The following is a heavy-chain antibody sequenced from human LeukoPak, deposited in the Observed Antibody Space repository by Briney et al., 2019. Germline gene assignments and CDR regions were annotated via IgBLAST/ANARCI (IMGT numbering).Heavy chain of an antibody. D-gene: IGHD2-21*02. CDR1: GFTFSNAW. CDR2: IKSKPAGETT. J-gene: IGHJ4*02. CDR3: TSCGGDCYFNY. V-gene: IGHV3-15*01. Sequence: GGSLRLSCAASGFTFSNAWMNWVRQAPGKGLEWVGRIKSKPAGETTTYAAPAKGRFTISRDDSRNTLYLQMNSLKTEDTAVYYCTSCGGDCYFNYWGQGTLVTVSS.